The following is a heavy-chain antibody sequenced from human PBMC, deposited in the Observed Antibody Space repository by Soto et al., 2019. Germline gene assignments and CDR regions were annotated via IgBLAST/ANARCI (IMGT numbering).Heavy chain of an antibody. D-gene: IGHD5-12*01. CDR2: IDPSDSQT. CDR1: GYSFAGYW. V-gene: IGHV5-10-1*01. Sequence: GGSLKISFKGSGYSFAGYWITLVRQKPGKVLEWMVRIDPSDSQTYYSPSFRGHVTISVTKSITTVFLQCSSLGSSDTALYYFARQIYHSETGPNSKYYFDPGGKGTPDPVSS. CDR3: ARQIYHSETGPNSKYYFDP. J-gene: IGHJ4*02.